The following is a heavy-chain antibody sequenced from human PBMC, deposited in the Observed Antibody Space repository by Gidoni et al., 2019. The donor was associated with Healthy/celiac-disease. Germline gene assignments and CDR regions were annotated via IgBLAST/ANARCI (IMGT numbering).Heavy chain of an antibody. CDR1: GGSFSGYY. CDR3: ARGPRITMVRGVMGLDP. CDR2: INHSGST. Sequence: QVQLQQWGAGLLKPSETLSLTCAVYGGSFSGYYWSWIRQPPGKGLEWIGEINHSGSTNYNPSLKSRVTISVDTSKNQFSLKLSSVTAADTAVYYCARGPRITMVRGVMGLDPWGQGTLVTVSS. J-gene: IGHJ5*02. V-gene: IGHV4-34*01. D-gene: IGHD3-10*01.